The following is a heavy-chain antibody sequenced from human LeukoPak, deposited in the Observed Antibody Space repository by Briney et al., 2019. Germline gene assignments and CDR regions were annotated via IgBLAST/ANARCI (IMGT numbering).Heavy chain of an antibody. Sequence: GESLKISCKGSGYSFTSYWNGWVRQMPGKGLEWMGIIYPGESDTRYSPSFQGQVTILADKSISTAYLQWSSLKASDTAMYYCARGPPTEMATIAYYFDSWGEGNLVTVSS. J-gene: IGHJ4*02. CDR3: ARGPPTEMATIAYYFDS. D-gene: IGHD5-24*01. CDR1: GYSFTSYW. V-gene: IGHV5-51*01. CDR2: IYPGESDT.